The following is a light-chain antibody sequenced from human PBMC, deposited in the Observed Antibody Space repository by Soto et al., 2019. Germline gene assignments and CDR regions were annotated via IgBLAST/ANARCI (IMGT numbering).Light chain of an antibody. J-gene: IGKJ1*01. Sequence: EIVLTQSPGTLSLSPGERATLSCRASQSVSSIYLAWYQQKPGQAPRLLIYGPSSRATGIPDRLSGSGSGTDFTLTISRLEPEDFAVYYCQQYGSSRWTFGQGTKVEI. CDR2: GPS. CDR1: QSVSSIY. CDR3: QQYGSSRWT. V-gene: IGKV3-20*01.